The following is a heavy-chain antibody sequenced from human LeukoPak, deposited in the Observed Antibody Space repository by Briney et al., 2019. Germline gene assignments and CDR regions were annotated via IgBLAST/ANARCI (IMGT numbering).Heavy chain of an antibody. J-gene: IGHJ3*02. Sequence: ASVKVSCKASGYTFTGYYMRWVRQAPGQGVGWMGWINPNIGGTNYSQKFQGSVTITKDTAISTAYMELSRLRSDDTAVYYCARDLTGLDAFDIWGQGTMVTVSS. V-gene: IGHV1-2*02. CDR2: INPNIGGT. CDR3: ARDLTGLDAFDI. CDR1: GYTFTGYY. D-gene: IGHD7-27*01.